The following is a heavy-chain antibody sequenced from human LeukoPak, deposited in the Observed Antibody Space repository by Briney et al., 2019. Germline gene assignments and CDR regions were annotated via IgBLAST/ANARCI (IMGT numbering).Heavy chain of an antibody. D-gene: IGHD2-21*01. Sequence: GGSLRLSCAASGFTFSSYWMHWVRQAPGKGLVWVSRINSDGSSTSYADSVKGRFTISRDNAKNTLYLQMNNLRAEDTAVYYCARDVGGDYFDYWGQGTLVTVSS. V-gene: IGHV3-74*01. CDR2: INSDGSST. CDR3: ARDVGGDYFDY. J-gene: IGHJ4*02. CDR1: GFTFSSYW.